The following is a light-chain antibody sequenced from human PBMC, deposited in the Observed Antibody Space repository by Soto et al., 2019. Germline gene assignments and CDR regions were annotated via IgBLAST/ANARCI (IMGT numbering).Light chain of an antibody. Sequence: DIQMTQSPSSLSASLGDRVTITCRAIQGIGVYLAWFQQKPRNVPKLLIYAASTLQSGVTSRFSGSGSGTDFTLTISSLQPEDFATYYCQQYNSAPLTFGGGTKVEIK. CDR3: QQYNSAPLT. CDR1: QGIGVY. CDR2: AAS. V-gene: IGKV1-27*01. J-gene: IGKJ4*01.